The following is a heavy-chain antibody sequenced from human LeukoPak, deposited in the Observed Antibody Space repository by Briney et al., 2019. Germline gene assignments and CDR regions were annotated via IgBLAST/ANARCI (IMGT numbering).Heavy chain of an antibody. CDR1: GFTVSSNY. D-gene: IGHD3-16*01. V-gene: IGHV3-53*01. Sequence: GGSLRLSCAASGFTVSSNYMSWVRQAPGKGLEWVSVIYSGGSTYYADSVKGRFTISRDDSKNTLYLQMNSLRAEDTAVYYWARSATGDRFDYWGQGTLVTVSS. J-gene: IGHJ4*02. CDR2: IYSGGST. CDR3: ARSATGDRFDY.